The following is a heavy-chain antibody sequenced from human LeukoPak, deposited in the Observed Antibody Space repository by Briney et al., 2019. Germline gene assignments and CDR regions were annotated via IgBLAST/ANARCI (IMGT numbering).Heavy chain of an antibody. Sequence: PSETLSLTCAVSGYSISSGYYWGWIRQPPGKGLEWIGSINHSGSTYYNPSLKSRVTISVDTSQNQFSLKLSSVTAADTAVYYCARLSDLTQFDYWGQGTLVTVSS. CDR3: ARLSDLTQFDY. CDR2: INHSGST. V-gene: IGHV4-38-2*01. D-gene: IGHD2/OR15-2a*01. J-gene: IGHJ4*02. CDR1: GYSISSGYY.